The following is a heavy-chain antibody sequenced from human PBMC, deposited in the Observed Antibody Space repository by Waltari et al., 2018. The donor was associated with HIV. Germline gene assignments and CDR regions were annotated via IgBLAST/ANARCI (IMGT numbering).Heavy chain of an antibody. CDR1: GYTFSTFW. V-gene: IGHV5-51*03. J-gene: IGHJ4*02. CDR3: ARRRGSYSGSYYSLDY. CDR2: IYPGDSDT. D-gene: IGHD1-26*01. Sequence: EEQLVQSGAEVKKPGESLKISCKGSGYTFSTFWIVWVRQMHGKGLEWMGTIYPGDSDTRYSPSFQGQVTISADKSISTAYLQWSSLKASDSAMYYCARRRGSYSGSYYSLDYWGQGTLVTVSS.